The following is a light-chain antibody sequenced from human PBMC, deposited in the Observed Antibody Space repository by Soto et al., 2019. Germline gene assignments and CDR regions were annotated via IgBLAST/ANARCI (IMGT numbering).Light chain of an antibody. CDR1: ISNIGAGYD. CDR2: GNS. J-gene: IGLJ1*01. CDR3: QSYDISLSGFHV. V-gene: IGLV1-40*01. Sequence: QAVVTQPTSVSGAPGQRVTISCTGSISNIGAGYDVHWYQQLPGTVPKVLIYGNSNRPSGVPDRFSGSKSGTSASLAITGLQAEDEADYYCQSYDISLSGFHVFGTGTKVTVL.